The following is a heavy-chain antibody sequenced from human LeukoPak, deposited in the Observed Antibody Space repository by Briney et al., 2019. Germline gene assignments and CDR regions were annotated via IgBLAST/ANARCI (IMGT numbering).Heavy chain of an antibody. CDR3: AKVDSLDAVAGIASFDY. V-gene: IGHV3-23*01. CDR1: GFTFSSYA. CDR2: ISGSGGST. Sequence: GGSLRLSCAASGFTFSSYAMSWVRQAPGKGLEWVAAISGSGGSTYYADSVKGRFTISRDNSKNTLYLQMNSLRAEDTAVYYCAKVDSLDAVAGIASFDYWGQGTLVTVSS. J-gene: IGHJ4*02. D-gene: IGHD6-19*01.